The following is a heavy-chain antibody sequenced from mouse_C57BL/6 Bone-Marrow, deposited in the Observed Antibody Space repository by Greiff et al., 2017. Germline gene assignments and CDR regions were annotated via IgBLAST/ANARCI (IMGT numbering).Heavy chain of an antibody. CDR3: ARSIYYYGSSIAY. CDR2: IYPRDGST. CDR1: GYTFTSYD. D-gene: IGHD1-1*01. J-gene: IGHJ3*01. V-gene: IGHV1-85*01. Sequence: QVHVKQSGPELVKPGASVKLSCKASGYTFTSYDINWVKQRPGQGLEWIGWIYPRDGSTKYNEKFKGKATLTVDTSSSTAYMELHSLTSEDSAVYFCARSIYYYGSSIAYWGQGTLVTVSA.